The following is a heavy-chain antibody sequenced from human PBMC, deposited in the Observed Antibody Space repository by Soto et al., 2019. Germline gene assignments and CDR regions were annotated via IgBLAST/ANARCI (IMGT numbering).Heavy chain of an antibody. CDR3: ATTIYDSSGDLYFDY. D-gene: IGHD3-22*01. CDR2: FDPEDGET. J-gene: IGHJ4*02. CDR1: GYTLTELS. Sequence: GASVKVSCKVSGYTLTELSMHWVRQAPGKGLEWMGGFDPEDGETIYAQKFQGRVTMTEDTSTDTAYMELSSLRSEDTAVYYCATTIYDSSGDLYFDYWGQGTLVTVSS. V-gene: IGHV1-24*01.